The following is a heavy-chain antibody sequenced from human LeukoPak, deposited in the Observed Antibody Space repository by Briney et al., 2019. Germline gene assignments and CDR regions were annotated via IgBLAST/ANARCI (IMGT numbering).Heavy chain of an antibody. Sequence: GGSLRLPCAVSGYLFSSYGMSWVRQAPGKGLEWGSGISGSGGSTYYADSGKGRFTIPRDNSKNTLYVQMNSLRAEDTAVYHCAKDLDQQLAHCDYWGQGTLVSVSS. D-gene: IGHD6-13*01. CDR1: GYLFSSYG. CDR3: AKDLDQQLAHCDY. V-gene: IGHV3-23*01. CDR2: ISGSGGST. J-gene: IGHJ4*02.